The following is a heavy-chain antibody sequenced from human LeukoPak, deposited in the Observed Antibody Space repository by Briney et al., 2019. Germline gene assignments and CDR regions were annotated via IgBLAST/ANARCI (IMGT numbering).Heavy chain of an antibody. CDR3: ARGHYGDYV. CDR1: GFTFSNYY. Sequence: GGSLRLSCTATGFTFSNYYMNWVRQAPGKGLEWVANIEQDGSQKYYVDSVKGRFTISRDNAKNSLYLQMNTLRAEDTAVYYCARGHYGDYVWGQGTLVTVSS. CDR2: IEQDGSQK. J-gene: IGHJ4*02. D-gene: IGHD4-17*01. V-gene: IGHV3-7*01.